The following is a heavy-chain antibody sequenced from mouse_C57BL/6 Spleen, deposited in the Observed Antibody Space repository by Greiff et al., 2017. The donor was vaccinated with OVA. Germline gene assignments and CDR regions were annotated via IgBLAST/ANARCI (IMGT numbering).Heavy chain of an antibody. V-gene: IGHV1-64*01. D-gene: IGHD2-2*01. Sequence: VQLQQPGAELVKPGASVKLSCKASGYTFTSYWMHWVKQRPGQGLEWIGMIHPNSGSTNYNEKFKSKATLTVDKSSSTAYMQLSSLTSEDSAVYYCARRATMVTTGYFDVWGTGTTVTVSS. J-gene: IGHJ1*03. CDR3: ARRATMVTTGYFDV. CDR1: GYTFTSYW. CDR2: IHPNSGST.